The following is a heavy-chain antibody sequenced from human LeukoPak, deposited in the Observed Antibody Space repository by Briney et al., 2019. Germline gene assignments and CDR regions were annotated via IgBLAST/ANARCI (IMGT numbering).Heavy chain of an antibody. CDR2: IYTSGST. V-gene: IGHV4-4*07. CDR1: GGSISSYY. Sequence: SETLSLTCTVSGGSISSYYWSWIRQPAGKGLEWIGRIYTSGSTNYNPSLKSRVTMSVDTSKNQFSPKLSSVTAADTAVYYCARGPRNCSGGSCYSSWGPYYYGMDVWGQGTTVTVSS. D-gene: IGHD2-15*01. J-gene: IGHJ6*02. CDR3: ARGPRNCSGGSCYSSWGPYYYGMDV.